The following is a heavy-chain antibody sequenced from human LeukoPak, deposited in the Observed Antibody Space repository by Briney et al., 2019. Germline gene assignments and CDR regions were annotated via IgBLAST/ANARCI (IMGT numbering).Heavy chain of an antibody. J-gene: IGHJ5*02. D-gene: IGHD3-22*01. CDR1: GYSFTFYW. Sequence: GESLKISCKGSGYSFTFYWIGWVRQMPGKGLEWMGIIYPGDSDTRYSPSFQGQVTISADKSISTAYLQWSSLKASDTAMHCCARHSPAVGYYDSSGYYSWLDPWVQGTLVTVSS. V-gene: IGHV5-51*01. CDR2: IYPGDSDT. CDR3: ARHSPAVGYYDSSGYYSWLDP.